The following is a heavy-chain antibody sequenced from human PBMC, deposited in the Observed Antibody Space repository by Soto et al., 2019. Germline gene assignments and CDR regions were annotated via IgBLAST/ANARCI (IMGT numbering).Heavy chain of an antibody. J-gene: IGHJ4*02. Sequence: ASVKVSCKASGYTFTGYYMHWVRQAPGQGLEWMGIINPSGGSTSYAQKFQGRVTMTRDTSTSTVYMELSSLRSEDTAVYYCARDESDYYDSSGSWGFDYWGQGTLVTVSS. CDR2: INPSGGST. D-gene: IGHD3-22*01. CDR3: ARDESDYYDSSGSWGFDY. V-gene: IGHV1-46*01. CDR1: GYTFTGYY.